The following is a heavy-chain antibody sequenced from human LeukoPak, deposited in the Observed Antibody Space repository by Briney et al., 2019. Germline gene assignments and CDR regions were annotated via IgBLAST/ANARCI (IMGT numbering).Heavy chain of an antibody. D-gene: IGHD3-9*01. J-gene: IGHJ4*02. CDR2: IKSKTDGGTT. CDR3: TRLVAAYVWFFDY. CDR1: GFTFCNAW. Sequence: PGGALRLSCAASGFTFCNAWMSWGRQAPRERLGWVGRIKSKTDGGTTDYAAPVKGRFTISRDDSKNTLYLQMNSLKTEDTAVYYCTRLVAAYVWFFDYWGQGTLVTVSS. V-gene: IGHV3-15*01.